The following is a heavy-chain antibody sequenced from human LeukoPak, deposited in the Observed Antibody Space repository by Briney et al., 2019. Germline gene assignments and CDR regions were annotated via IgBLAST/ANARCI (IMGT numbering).Heavy chain of an antibody. D-gene: IGHD3-3*01. V-gene: IGHV3-48*01. CDR1: GFTFSSYG. Sequence: GGSLRLSCAASGFTFSSYGMSWVRQALGKGLEWVSYITSSSSTIFYADSVKGRLTISRDNAKNSLYLQMNSLRAEDMAVYYCARAGLEWLLYEDYWGQGTLVTVSS. CDR3: ARAGLEWLLYEDY. CDR2: ITSSSSTI. J-gene: IGHJ4*02.